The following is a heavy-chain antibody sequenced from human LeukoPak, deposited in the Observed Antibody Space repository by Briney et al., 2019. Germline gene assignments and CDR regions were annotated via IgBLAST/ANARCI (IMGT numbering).Heavy chain of an antibody. Sequence: KPGGSLRLSCAASGFTFSYYYMSWIRPAPGKGLEWVSYISSSGSTIYYADSVKGRFTISRDNDKNSLFLQMNSLRAEDTAVYYCAIAAYYDSTKIDSWGQGTLVTVSS. CDR2: ISSSGSTI. CDR3: AIAAYYDSTKIDS. V-gene: IGHV3-11*04. D-gene: IGHD3-22*01. CDR1: GFTFSYYY. J-gene: IGHJ4*02.